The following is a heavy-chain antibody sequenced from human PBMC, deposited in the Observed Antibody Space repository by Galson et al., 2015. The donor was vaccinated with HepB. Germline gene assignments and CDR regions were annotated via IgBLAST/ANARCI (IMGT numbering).Heavy chain of an antibody. CDR3: ARDSTPAWHPFDY. D-gene: IGHD5-12*01. CDR1: GFTFSSYS. Sequence: SLRLSCAASGFTFSSYSMNWVRQAPGKGLEWVSSISSSSSYIYYADSVKGRFTISRDNAKNSLYLQMNSLRAEDTAVYYCARDSTPAWHPFDYWGQGTLVTVSS. CDR2: ISSSSSYI. J-gene: IGHJ4*02. V-gene: IGHV3-21*01.